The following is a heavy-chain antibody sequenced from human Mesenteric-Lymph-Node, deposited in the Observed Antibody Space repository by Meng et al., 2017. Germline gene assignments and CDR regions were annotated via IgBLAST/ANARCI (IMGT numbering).Heavy chain of an antibody. CDR3: ARDGYYDFWSGSSPYGMDV. CDR1: GGSVSSGSYY. Sequence: SETLSLTCTVSGGSVSSGSYYWSWIRQPPGKGLEWIGYIYYSGSTNYNPSLKSRVTISVDTSKNQFSLKLSSVTAADTAVYYCARDGYYDFWSGSSPYGMDVWDQGTTVTVSS. CDR2: IYYSGST. D-gene: IGHD3-3*01. J-gene: IGHJ6*02. V-gene: IGHV4-61*01.